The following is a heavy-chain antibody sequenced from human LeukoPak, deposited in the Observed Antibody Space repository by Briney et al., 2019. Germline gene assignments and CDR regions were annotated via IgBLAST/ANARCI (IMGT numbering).Heavy chain of an antibody. CDR2: ISGSGGST. J-gene: IGHJ4*02. D-gene: IGHD6-19*01. CDR3: ARDLQWLVGLDY. Sequence: GGSLRLSCAASGFTFSSYAMSWVRQAPGKGLEWVSAISGSGGSTYYADSVKGRFAISRDNSKNTLYLQMNSLRAEDTAVYYCARDLQWLVGLDYWGQGTLVTVSS. V-gene: IGHV3-23*01. CDR1: GFTFSSYA.